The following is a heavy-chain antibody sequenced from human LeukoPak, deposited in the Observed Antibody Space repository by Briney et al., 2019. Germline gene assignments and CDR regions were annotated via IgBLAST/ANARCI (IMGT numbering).Heavy chain of an antibody. CDR1: GFIFSSYD. CDR3: ARGESFAFDV. Sequence: PGGSLRLSSVGSGFIFSSYDMGWVRQAPGKGLEWVSSISRAGDRTYYEDSVKGRFTISRDNSRNTMYLQMNSLRAEDTAVYYCARGESFAFDVWGQGTMVTVSS. J-gene: IGHJ3*01. V-gene: IGHV3-23*01. CDR2: ISRAGDRT.